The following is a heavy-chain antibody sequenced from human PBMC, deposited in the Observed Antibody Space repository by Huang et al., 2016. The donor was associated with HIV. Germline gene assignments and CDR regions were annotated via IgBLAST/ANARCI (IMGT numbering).Heavy chain of an antibody. CDR2: IIPILGSA. CDR1: GGTFSTYA. V-gene: IGHV1-69*13. Sequence: QVQLVQSGAEVKKPGSSVKVSCKASGGTFSTYAISWVRQAPGQGLEWRGGIIPILGSANYGKKFQGRVTMTADESTSTAYMELSSLDSEDTALYYCTRAANYGRLGGVAFYWGQGTLLTVSS. CDR3: TRAANYGRLGGVAFY. D-gene: IGHD3-16*01. J-gene: IGHJ4*02.